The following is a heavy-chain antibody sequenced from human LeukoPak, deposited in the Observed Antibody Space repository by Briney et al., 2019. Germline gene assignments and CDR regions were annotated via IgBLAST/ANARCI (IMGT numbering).Heavy chain of an antibody. D-gene: IGHD2-15*01. Sequence: GGSLRLSCAASGFTFSSYAMSWVRQAPGKGLEWVSAISGSGGSTYYADSVKGRFTISRDNSKNTLYLQMNSLRAEDTAVYYCAKVSTGVVAREADAFDIWGQGTMVTVSS. CDR2: ISGSGGST. V-gene: IGHV3-23*01. CDR1: GFTFSSYA. J-gene: IGHJ3*02. CDR3: AKVSTGVVAREADAFDI.